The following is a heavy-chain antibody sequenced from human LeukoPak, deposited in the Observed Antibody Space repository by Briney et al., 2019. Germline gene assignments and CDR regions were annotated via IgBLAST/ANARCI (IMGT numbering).Heavy chain of an antibody. D-gene: IGHD1-26*01. CDR2: IYYSGST. V-gene: IGHV4-59*01. CDR1: GGSISSYY. J-gene: IGHJ4*02. Sequence: SETLSLTCTVSGGSISSYYWSWIRQPPGKGLEWIGYIYYSGSTNYNPSLKSRVTISVDTSKNQFSLKLSSVTAADTAVYYCAKRGSYHLLTFDYWGQGTLVTVSS. CDR3: AKRGSYHLLTFDY.